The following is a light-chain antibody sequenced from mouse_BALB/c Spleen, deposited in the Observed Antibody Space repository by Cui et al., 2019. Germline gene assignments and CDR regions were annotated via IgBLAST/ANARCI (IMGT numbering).Light chain of an antibody. CDR3: QQWSSNPLT. CDR1: SSVSY. CDR2: LTS. V-gene: IGKV4-68*01. J-gene: IGKJ5*01. Sequence: MVLTQSPALMSASPGDKVTMTCSASSSVSYMYWYQQKPRSSPKPWIYLTSNLASGVPARFSGSGSGTSYSLTISSMEAEDAATYYCQQWSSNPLTFGAGTKLELK.